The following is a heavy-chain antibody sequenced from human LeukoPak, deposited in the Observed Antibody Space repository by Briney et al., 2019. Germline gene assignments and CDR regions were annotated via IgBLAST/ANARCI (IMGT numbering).Heavy chain of an antibody. CDR2: INPNSGGT. J-gene: IGHJ4*02. V-gene: IGHV1-2*06. Sequence: ASVKVSCKASGYTFTGHCMHWVRQAPGQGLEWMGRINPNSGGTNYAQKFQGRVTMTRDTSISTAYMELSRLRSDDTAVYYCASEIAAAGGGFDYWGQGTLVTVSS. D-gene: IGHD6-13*01. CDR3: ASEIAAAGGGFDY. CDR1: GYTFTGHC.